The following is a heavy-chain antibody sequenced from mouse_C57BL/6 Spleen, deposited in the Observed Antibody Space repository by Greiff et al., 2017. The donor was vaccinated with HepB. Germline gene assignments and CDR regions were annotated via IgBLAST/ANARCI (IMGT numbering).Heavy chain of an antibody. D-gene: IGHD1-1*01. J-gene: IGHJ1*03. CDR2: IDPSDSET. V-gene: IGHV1-52*01. Sequence: QVHVKQPGAELVRPGSSVKLSCKASGYTFTSYWMHWVKQRPIQGLEWIGNIDPSDSETHYNQKFKDKATLTVDKSSSTAYMQLSSLTSEDSAVYYCAREYYGSSYYFDVWGTGTTVTVSS. CDR1: GYTFTSYW. CDR3: AREYYGSSYYFDV.